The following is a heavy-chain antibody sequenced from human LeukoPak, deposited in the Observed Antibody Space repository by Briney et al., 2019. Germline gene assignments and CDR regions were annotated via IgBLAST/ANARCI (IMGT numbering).Heavy chain of an antibody. CDR3: ARAPYGDYDDAFDI. CDR2: IYYSGST. V-gene: IGHV4-59*01. Sequence: SETLSLTCTVSGGSISSYYWSWIRQPPGKGLEWIGYIYYSGSTNYNPSLKSRVTISVDTSKNQFSLKLSSVTAADTAVYYCARAPYGDYDDAFDIWGQGTMVTVSP. D-gene: IGHD4-17*01. CDR1: GGSISSYY. J-gene: IGHJ3*02.